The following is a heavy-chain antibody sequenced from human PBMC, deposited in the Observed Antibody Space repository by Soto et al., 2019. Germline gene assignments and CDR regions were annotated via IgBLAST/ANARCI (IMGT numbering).Heavy chain of an antibody. V-gene: IGHV3-30-3*01. CDR2: ISYDGSNK. Sequence: GGSLRLSCAASGFTFSIYAMHWVRQAPGKGLEWVAVISYDGSNKYYADSVKGRFTISRDNSKNTLYLQMNSPRAEDTAVYYCARDLGAAVAGPDYWGQGTLVTVSS. CDR1: GFTFSIYA. CDR3: ARDLGAAVAGPDY. J-gene: IGHJ4*02. D-gene: IGHD6-19*01.